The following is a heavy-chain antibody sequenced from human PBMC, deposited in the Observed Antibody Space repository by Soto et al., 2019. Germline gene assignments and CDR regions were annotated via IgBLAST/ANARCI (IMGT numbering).Heavy chain of an antibody. Sequence: EVQLVESGGGLVQPGGSLRLYFAASGFTFSSYEMNWVRQAPGKGLEWVSYISSSGSTIYYADSVKGRFTISRDNAKNSLYLQMNSLRAEDTAVDYCASDRRHCSGVSCYFYYYGMDVWGQGTTVTVSS. J-gene: IGHJ6*02. CDR2: ISSSGSTI. D-gene: IGHD2-15*01. CDR1: GFTFSSYE. V-gene: IGHV3-48*03. CDR3: ASDRRHCSGVSCYFYYYGMDV.